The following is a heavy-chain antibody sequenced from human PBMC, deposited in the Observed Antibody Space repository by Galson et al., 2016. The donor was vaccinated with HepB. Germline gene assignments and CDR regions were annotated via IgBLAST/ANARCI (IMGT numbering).Heavy chain of an antibody. V-gene: IGHV3-7*03. Sequence: SLRLSCAASGFTFSNYWMSWVRLAPGRGLEWVANIKEDGSEKYYVDSVKGRFIISRDNGKSALDLHMNSLRAEDTAMYYCARRSSPSSGWHYYFDYWGQGTLVTVSS. CDR3: ARRSSPSSGWHYYFDY. CDR2: IKEDGSEK. J-gene: IGHJ4*02. CDR1: GFTFSNYW. D-gene: IGHD6-19*01.